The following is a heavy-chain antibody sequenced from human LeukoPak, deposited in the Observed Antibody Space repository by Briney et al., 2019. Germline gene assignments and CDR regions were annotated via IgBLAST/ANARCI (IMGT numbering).Heavy chain of an antibody. CDR3: ARDNYDSSGYYFD. CDR2: ISSSGSTT. J-gene: IGHJ4*02. Sequence: AGSLRLSCAASGFTFSSYEMNWVRQAPGKGLEWVSYISSSGSTTHYADSVKGRFTISRDNAKKPLYLQMNSLRAEDTAVYYCARDNYDSSGYYFDWGQGTLVTVSS. V-gene: IGHV3-48*03. CDR1: GFTFSSYE. D-gene: IGHD3-22*01.